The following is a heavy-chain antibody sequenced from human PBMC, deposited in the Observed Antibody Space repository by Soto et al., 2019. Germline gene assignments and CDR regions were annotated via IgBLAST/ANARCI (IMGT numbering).Heavy chain of an antibody. Sequence: PVGSLRLSCAASGFTFSSYSMNWVRQAPGKGLEWVSSISSSSSYIYYADSVKGRFTISRDNAKNSLYLQMNSLRAEDTAVYYCARDSNYYYYGMDVWGQGTTVTVSS. CDR1: GFTFSSYS. J-gene: IGHJ6*02. CDR2: ISSSSSYI. CDR3: ARDSNYYYYGMDV. V-gene: IGHV3-21*01.